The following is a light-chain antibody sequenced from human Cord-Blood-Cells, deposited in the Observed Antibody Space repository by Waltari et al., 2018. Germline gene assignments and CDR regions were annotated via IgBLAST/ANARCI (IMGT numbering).Light chain of an antibody. V-gene: IGLV3-10*01. CDR1: ALPTKY. CDR3: YSTDSSGNHRV. J-gene: IGLJ2*01. CDR2: EDS. Sequence: SYELTQQPSVSVSPAPKARITCSGDALPTKYAYWSQQKSGQAPLLVIYEDSKRPSGIPERFSGSSSGTMATLTISGAQVEDEADYYCYSTDSSGNHRVFGGGTKLTVL.